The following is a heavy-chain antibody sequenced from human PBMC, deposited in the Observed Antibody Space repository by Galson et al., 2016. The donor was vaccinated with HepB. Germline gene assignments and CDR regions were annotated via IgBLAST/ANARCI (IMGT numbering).Heavy chain of an antibody. V-gene: IGHV3-7*04. D-gene: IGHD1-1*01. J-gene: IGHJ4*02. CDR3: ARAYQYTLDY. CDR1: GLTSSRIW. Sequence: SLRLSCAASGLTSSRIWMTWVRQAPGTGLEWVANINQDGSEKHYLDSVRGRFTISRDNAKNSLYLQMNSLRAEDTAVYFCARAYQYTLDYWGQGTLVTVSS. CDR2: INQDGSEK.